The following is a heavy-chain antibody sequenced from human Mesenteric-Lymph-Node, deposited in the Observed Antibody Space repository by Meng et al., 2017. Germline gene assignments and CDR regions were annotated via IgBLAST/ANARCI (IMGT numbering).Heavy chain of an antibody. CDR1: GGSFSGYY. CDR2: INHSGST. V-gene: IGHV4-34*01. J-gene: IGHJ5*02. Sequence: QVQLQQWGAGLLKPSETLSLTCAVYGGSFSGYYWSWIRQPPGKGLEWIGEINHSGSTNYNPSLKSRVTISVDTSKNQFSLKLNSVTAADTAVYYCARDLYCSGGSCYRFDPWGQGTLVTVSS. CDR3: ARDLYCSGGSCYRFDP. D-gene: IGHD2-15*01.